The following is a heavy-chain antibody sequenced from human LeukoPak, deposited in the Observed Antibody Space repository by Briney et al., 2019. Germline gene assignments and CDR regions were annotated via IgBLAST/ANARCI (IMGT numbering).Heavy chain of an antibody. V-gene: IGHV3-23*01. CDR2: ISATDSRP. Sequence: GGSLRLSCAVSGFTFSSHAMGWVRQAPGKGLEWVSAISATDSRPYYADSVKGRFTISRDNSKSTLYLQLNGLRGEDTAIYYCAKDLSYGFDYWGQGTLVTVSS. CDR3: AKDLSYGFDY. CDR1: GFTFSSHA. D-gene: IGHD5-18*01. J-gene: IGHJ4*02.